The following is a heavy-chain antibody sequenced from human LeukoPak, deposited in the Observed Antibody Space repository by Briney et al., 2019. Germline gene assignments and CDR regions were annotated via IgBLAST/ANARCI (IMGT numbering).Heavy chain of an antibody. CDR3: ARGRFRGIRMPMTDFDY. J-gene: IGHJ4*02. CDR2: ISAYNGNT. V-gene: IGHV1-18*01. D-gene: IGHD3-16*01. CDR1: GYTFTSYG. Sequence: ASVKVSCKASGYTFTSYGISWVRQAPGQGLEWMGWISAYNGNTNYAQKLQGRVTMTTDTSTSTAYMELRSLRSDDTAVYYCARGRFRGIRMPMTDFDYWGQGTLVTVSS.